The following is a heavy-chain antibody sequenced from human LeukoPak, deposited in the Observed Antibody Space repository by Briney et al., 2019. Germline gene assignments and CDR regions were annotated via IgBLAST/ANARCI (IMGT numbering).Heavy chain of an antibody. V-gene: IGHV4-34*01. CDR3: ARVGKYYYDRTGAFDI. CDR2: INHSGST. Sequence: SETPSLTCAVYGGXFSGYYCSWIRQPLGKGLEWIGEINHSGSTNYNPSLKSRVTISVDTSKNQFSLKVTSVTAADTAIYYCARVGKYYYDRTGAFDIWGQGTMVTVSS. D-gene: IGHD3-22*01. J-gene: IGHJ3*02. CDR1: GGXFSGYY.